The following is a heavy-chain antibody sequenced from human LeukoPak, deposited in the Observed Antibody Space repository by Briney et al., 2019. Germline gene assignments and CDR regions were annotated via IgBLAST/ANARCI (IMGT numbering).Heavy chain of an antibody. D-gene: IGHD6-6*01. V-gene: IGHV3-48*03. CDR3: ARVLRGAARPFDY. CDR2: ISSSGSTI. J-gene: IGHJ4*02. CDR1: GFTFSSYA. Sequence: GGSLRLSCAASGFTFSSYAMSWVRQAPGKGLEWVSYISSSGSTIYYADSVKGRFTISRDNAKNSLYMQMNSLRAEDTAVYYCARVLRGAARPFDYWGQGTLVTVSS.